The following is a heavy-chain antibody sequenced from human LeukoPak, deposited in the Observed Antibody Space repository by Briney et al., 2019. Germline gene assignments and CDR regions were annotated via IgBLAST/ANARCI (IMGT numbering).Heavy chain of an antibody. V-gene: IGHV4-59*01. Sequence: SETLSLTCTVSGGSISTYYWSWVRQPPGEGLEWIGYISNSGSTNYNPSLKSRVTISVDTSKNQLSLKLSSVTAADTAVYHCVRLQPNTGEWAFDIWGQGTMVSVSS. CDR2: ISNSGST. CDR1: GGSISTYY. J-gene: IGHJ3*02. D-gene: IGHD1-1*01. CDR3: VRLQPNTGEWAFDI.